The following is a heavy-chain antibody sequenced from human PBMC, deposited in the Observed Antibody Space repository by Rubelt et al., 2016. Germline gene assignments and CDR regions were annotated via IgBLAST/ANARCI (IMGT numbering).Heavy chain of an antibody. J-gene: IGHJ6*03. V-gene: IGHV4-59*12. D-gene: IGHD2-15*01. CDR3: ARGKFCSGGSCYWQYYYMDV. CDR2: IYYSGST. Sequence: SWIRQPPGKGLEWIGYIYYSGSTNYNPSLKSRVTMSVDTSKNQFSLKLSSVTAADTAVYYCARGKFCSGGSCYWQYYYMDVWGKGTTVTVSS.